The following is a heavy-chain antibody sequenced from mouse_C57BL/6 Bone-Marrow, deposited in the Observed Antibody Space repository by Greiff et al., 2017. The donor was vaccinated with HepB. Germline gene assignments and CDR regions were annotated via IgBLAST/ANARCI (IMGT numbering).Heavy chain of an antibody. D-gene: IGHD1-1*01. J-gene: IGHJ2*01. Sequence: EVQLQQSGPVLVKPGASVKMSGKASGYTFTDYYMNWVKRSHGKSLEWIGVINPYNGGTSYNQKFKGKATLTVDKSSSTAYMELNSLTSEDSAVYYCARPTVVAPLDYWGQGTTLTVSS. CDR1: GYTFTDYY. CDR3: ARPTVVAPLDY. V-gene: IGHV1-19*01. CDR2: INPYNGGT.